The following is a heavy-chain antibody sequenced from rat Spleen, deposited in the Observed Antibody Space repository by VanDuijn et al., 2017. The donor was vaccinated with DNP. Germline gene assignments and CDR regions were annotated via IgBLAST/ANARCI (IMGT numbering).Heavy chain of an antibody. V-gene: IGHV5-31*01. CDR2: ITSSGGST. J-gene: IGHJ2*01. Sequence: EVQLVESGGGLVQPGRSLKLSCVASGFTFNNYWMTWIRQVPGEGLEWVASITSSGGSTYYPDSVKGRFTISRDNAKNTQYLQMDSLRSEDTATYYCTRGGTYYFDYWGQGVLVTVSS. CDR3: TRGGTYYFDY. CDR1: GFTFNNYW. D-gene: IGHD4-3*01.